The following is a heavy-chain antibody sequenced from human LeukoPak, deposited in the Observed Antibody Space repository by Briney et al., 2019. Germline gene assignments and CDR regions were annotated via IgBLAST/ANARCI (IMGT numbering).Heavy chain of an antibody. Sequence: SETLSLTCNVSGGSISGYHWSWIRQPPVKGLEWLGYIYYSGSSNYNPSLESRVTMSADTSKNQFSLKLSSVTAADTAVYYCARVPRSYYYYYYMDVWGKGTTVTVSS. CDR2: IYYSGSS. V-gene: IGHV4-59*01. CDR1: GGSISGYH. CDR3: ARVPRSYYYYYYMDV. J-gene: IGHJ6*03.